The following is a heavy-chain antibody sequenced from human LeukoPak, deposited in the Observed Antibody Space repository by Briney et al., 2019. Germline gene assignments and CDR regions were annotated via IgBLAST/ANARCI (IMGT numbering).Heavy chain of an antibody. Sequence: PGGSLRLSCAASGFTFSGYGIHWVRQAPGKGLEWVAFLSYDGSNKFYADSVKGRFTISRDNSENTLHLQMNSLKDEDTAVYYCARGLYKNGWYCFDYWGQGTLVTVSS. CDR2: LSYDGSNK. CDR1: GFTFSGYG. CDR3: ARGLYKNGWYCFDY. D-gene: IGHD6-19*01. J-gene: IGHJ4*02. V-gene: IGHV3-33*01.